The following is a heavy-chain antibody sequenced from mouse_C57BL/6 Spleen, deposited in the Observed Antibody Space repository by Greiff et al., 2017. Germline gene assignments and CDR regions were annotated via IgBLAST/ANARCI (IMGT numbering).Heavy chain of an antibody. D-gene: IGHD2-5*01. V-gene: IGHV5-4*01. CDR3: AREGYYSKGAWFAY. CDR1: GFTFSSYA. Sequence: DVKLVESGGGLVKPGGSLKLSCAASGFTFSSYAMSWVRQTPEKRLEWVATISDGGSYTYYPDNVKGRFTISRDNAKNNLYLQMSHLKSEDTAMYYCAREGYYSKGAWFAYWGQGTLVTVSA. J-gene: IGHJ3*01. CDR2: ISDGGSYT.